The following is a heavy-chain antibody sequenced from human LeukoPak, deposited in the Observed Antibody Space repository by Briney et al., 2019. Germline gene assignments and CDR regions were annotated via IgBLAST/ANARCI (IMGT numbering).Heavy chain of an antibody. V-gene: IGHV4-39*07. CDR3: ARVFDS. CDR1: GGSVSTSDYY. J-gene: IGHJ4*02. Sequence: PSETLSLTCTVSGGSVSTSDYYWGWIRQPPGKGPEWIGDILYTGKTNYNPSLKRRVTISLDTSRNQFSLKLTSVTAADTAVYYCARVFDSWGQGTLVTVSS. CDR2: ILYTGKT.